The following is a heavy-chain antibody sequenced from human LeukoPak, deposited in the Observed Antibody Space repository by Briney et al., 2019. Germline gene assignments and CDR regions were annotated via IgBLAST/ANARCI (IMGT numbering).Heavy chain of an antibody. CDR1: GGTFSSYA. CDR2: IIPILGIA. V-gene: IGHV1-69*04. Sequence: ASVKVSCKASGGTFSSYAISWVRQAPGQGLEWMGRIIPILGIANYAQKFQGRVTITADKSTSTAYMELSSLRSEDTAVYYCARDLPPKYSGYDYYYFDYWGQGTLVTVSS. CDR3: ARDLPPKYSGYDYYYFDY. D-gene: IGHD5-12*01. J-gene: IGHJ4*02.